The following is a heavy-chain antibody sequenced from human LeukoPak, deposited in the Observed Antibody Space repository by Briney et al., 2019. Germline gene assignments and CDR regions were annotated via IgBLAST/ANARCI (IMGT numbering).Heavy chain of an antibody. CDR2: IKSTPGRGTT. CDR3: TTDF. J-gene: IGHJ4*02. CDR1: GFTCSNAW. Sequence: GGSLRLVYAASGFTCSNAWMSWASQAPGKGLEWDGRIKSTPGRGTTEYAAPVKGRFTISRDDSINTLYLQMNSLKTEDTAVYNCTTDFWGQGTWAAVSS. V-gene: IGHV3-15*01.